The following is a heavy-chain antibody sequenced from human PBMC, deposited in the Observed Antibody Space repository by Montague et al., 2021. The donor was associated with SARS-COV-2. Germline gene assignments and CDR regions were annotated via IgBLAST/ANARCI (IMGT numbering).Heavy chain of an antibody. CDR1: GDSVKTNLYY. D-gene: IGHD2-15*01. CDR2: IYCTGTT. CDR3: ANADRCSSGSCYSPFDS. Sequence: SETLSLTCTVSGDSVKTNLYYWGWIRQPPGKGLEWIGNIYCTGTTYYNPSLKSRVTMSVDTSKNRFSLKLTSVTAADTAVYYCANADRCSSGSCYSPFDSWGQGSLVTVSS. V-gene: IGHV4-39*01. J-gene: IGHJ4*02.